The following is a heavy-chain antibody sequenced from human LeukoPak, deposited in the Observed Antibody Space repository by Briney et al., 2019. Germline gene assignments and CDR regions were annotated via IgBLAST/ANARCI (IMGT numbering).Heavy chain of an antibody. CDR1: GYTFTSYY. Sequence: ASVKVSCKASGYTFTSYYMHWVRQAPGQGLEWMGIINPSGGSTSYAQKFQGRVTITRDTSASTAYMELSSLRSEDTAVYYCARTVTMVRGVITLFGYWGQGTLVTVSS. J-gene: IGHJ4*02. CDR2: INPSGGST. D-gene: IGHD3-10*01. CDR3: ARTVTMVRGVITLFGY. V-gene: IGHV1-46*01.